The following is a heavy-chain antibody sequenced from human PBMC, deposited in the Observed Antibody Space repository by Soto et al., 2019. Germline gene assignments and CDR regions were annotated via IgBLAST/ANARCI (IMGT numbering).Heavy chain of an antibody. J-gene: IGHJ4*02. CDR3: ASELRYFDWPLPSSDY. D-gene: IGHD3-9*01. V-gene: IGHV3-23*01. CDR1: GFTFSSYA. CDR2: ISGSGGST. Sequence: GGSLRLSCAASGFTFSSYAMSWVRQAPGKGLEWVSAISGSGGSTYYVDSVKGRFTISRDNSKNTLYLQMNSLRAEDTAVYYCASELRYFDWPLPSSDYWGQGTLVTVSS.